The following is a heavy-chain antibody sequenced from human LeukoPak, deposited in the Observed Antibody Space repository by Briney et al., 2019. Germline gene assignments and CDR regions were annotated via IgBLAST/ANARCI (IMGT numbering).Heavy chain of an antibody. V-gene: IGHV4-61*05. CDR1: GGSISSSSYY. Sequence: SETLSLTCTVSGGSISSSSYYWGWIRQPPGKGLEWIGYIYYSGSTKYKSSLKSRVTISVDTSKNQFSLKLSSVTAADTAVYYCARGKEVITMLRGLKPGYYFDYWGQGTLVTVSS. CDR3: ARGKEVITMLRGLKPGYYFDY. CDR2: IYYSGST. D-gene: IGHD3-10*01. J-gene: IGHJ4*02.